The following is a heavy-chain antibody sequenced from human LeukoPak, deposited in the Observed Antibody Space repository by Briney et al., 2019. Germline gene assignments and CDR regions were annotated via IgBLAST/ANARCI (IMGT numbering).Heavy chain of an antibody. Sequence: GGTLRLSCAASGFTFSSYSMNWVRQAPGKGLECVSSISSSISYIYYADTVKGRFTISRDNAKNSLYLQMNSLRAEDTAVYYCARGVVVVPAAIRGVRFDPWGQGTLVTVSS. J-gene: IGHJ5*02. V-gene: IGHV3-21*01. D-gene: IGHD2-2*01. CDR1: GFTFSSYS. CDR2: ISSSISYI. CDR3: ARGVVVVPAAIRGVRFDP.